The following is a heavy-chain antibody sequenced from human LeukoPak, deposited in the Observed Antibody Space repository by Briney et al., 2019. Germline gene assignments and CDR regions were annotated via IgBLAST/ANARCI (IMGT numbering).Heavy chain of an antibody. CDR2: IWYDGSNK. D-gene: IGHD4-17*01. CDR3: ARTVTYYYGMDV. J-gene: IGHJ6*02. CDR1: GFTFSSYG. Sequence: GGSLRLSCAASGFTFSSYGMHWVRQAPGKGLEWVAVIWYDGSNKYYADSVKGRFTISRDNSKNTLYLQMNSLRAEDTAVYYCARTVTYYYGMDVWGQGTTVTVSS. V-gene: IGHV3-33*01.